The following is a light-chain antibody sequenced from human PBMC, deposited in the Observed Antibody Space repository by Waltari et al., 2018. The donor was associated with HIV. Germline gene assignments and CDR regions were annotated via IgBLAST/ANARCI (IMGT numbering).Light chain of an antibody. CDR3: HSYDSDNQI. Sequence: NFMLTQPHSVSDSPGKTVTISCTRNSGSIASNSVQWYPRRPGSSPPTVIFDPSQRPSGVSHRFSASIDTSSNSASRTIVGLNTDDDGDFFCHSYDSDNQIFGGGTKLTVL. CDR2: DPS. CDR1: SGSIASNS. V-gene: IGLV6-57*01. J-gene: IGLJ2*01.